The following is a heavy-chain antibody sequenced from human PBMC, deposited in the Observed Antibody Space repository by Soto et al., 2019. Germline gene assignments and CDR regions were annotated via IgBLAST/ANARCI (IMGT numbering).Heavy chain of an antibody. CDR1: GFTFTSSA. CDR3: AAYDSSEDAFDI. D-gene: IGHD3-22*01. V-gene: IGHV1-58*01. J-gene: IGHJ3*02. Sequence: ASVKVSCKASGFTFTSSAVQWVRQARGQRLEWIGWIVVGSGNTNYAQKFQERVTITRDMSTSTAYMELSSLRSEDTAVYYCAAYDSSEDAFDIWGQGTMVTVSS. CDR2: IVVGSGNT.